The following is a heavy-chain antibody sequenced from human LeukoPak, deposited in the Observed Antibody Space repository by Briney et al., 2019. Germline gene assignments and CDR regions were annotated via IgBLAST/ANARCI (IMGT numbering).Heavy chain of an antibody. D-gene: IGHD6-13*01. V-gene: IGHV3-23*01. CDR1: GFSVSEKY. J-gene: IGHJ4*02. CDR2: ISGSGGST. Sequence: GGSLRLSCAASGFSVSEKYMSWVRQAPGKGLEWVSAISGSGGSTYYADSVKGRFTISRGNSKNTLYLQMNSLRAEDTAVYYCVMGIAADYWGQGTLVTVSS. CDR3: VMGIAADY.